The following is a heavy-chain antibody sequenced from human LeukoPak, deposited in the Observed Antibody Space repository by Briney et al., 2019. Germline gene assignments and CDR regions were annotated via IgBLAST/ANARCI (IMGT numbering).Heavy chain of an antibody. Sequence: GGSLRLSCAASGFSFSSYAMGWVRQAPGKGLEWLSNISGSGGNTNYAESVKGRFTISRDNSKNTLYLQMNSLRAEDTAVYFCAKFGELYYFDQWGQGTLVTVSS. CDR3: AKFGELYYFDQ. CDR1: GFSFSSYA. V-gene: IGHV3-23*01. CDR2: ISGSGGNT. J-gene: IGHJ4*02. D-gene: IGHD3-10*01.